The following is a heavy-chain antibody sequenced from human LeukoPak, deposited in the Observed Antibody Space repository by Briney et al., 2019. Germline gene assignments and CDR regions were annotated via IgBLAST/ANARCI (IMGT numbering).Heavy chain of an antibody. J-gene: IGHJ3*02. Sequence: PSQTLSLTCTVSGGSISSGGYYWSWIRQPPGKGLEWIGYIYYSGSTNYNPSLKSRVTISVDTSKNQFSLKLSSVTAADTAVYYCARSYPVPIVGATGFAFDIWGQGTMVTVSS. D-gene: IGHD1-26*01. CDR2: IYYSGST. CDR3: ARSYPVPIVGATGFAFDI. V-gene: IGHV4-61*08. CDR1: GGSISSGGYY.